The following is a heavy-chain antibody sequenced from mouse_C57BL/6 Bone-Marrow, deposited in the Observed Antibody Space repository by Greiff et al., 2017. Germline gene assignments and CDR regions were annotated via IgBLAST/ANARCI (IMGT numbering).Heavy chain of an antibody. CDR1: GYTFTSYW. J-gene: IGHJ3*01. V-gene: IGHV1-64*01. Sequence: QVQLQQPGAELVKPGASVKLSCKASGYTFTSYWMHWVKQRPGQGLEWIGMIHPHSGSTNYNEKFKSKATLTVDKSSSPAYMQLSSLTSEYSAVYYCARREGREWFAYWGQGTLVTVSA. CDR2: IHPHSGST. D-gene: IGHD3-3*01. CDR3: ARREGREWFAY.